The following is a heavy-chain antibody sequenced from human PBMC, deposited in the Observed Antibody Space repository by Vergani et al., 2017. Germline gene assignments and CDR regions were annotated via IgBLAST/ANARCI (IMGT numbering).Heavy chain of an antibody. CDR2: ISAYNGNT. CDR3: ARGRYGSSTSCYAPYYYYMDV. V-gene: IGHV1-18*01. CDR1: GYTFTSYG. J-gene: IGHJ6*03. Sequence: QVQLVQSGAEVKKPGASVKVSCKASGYTFTSYGISWVRQAPGQGLEWMGWISAYNGNTNYAQKLQGRVTMTTDTSTSTAYMELRSLRSGDTAVYYCARGRYGSSTSCYAPYYYYMDVWGKGTTVTVSS. D-gene: IGHD2-2*01.